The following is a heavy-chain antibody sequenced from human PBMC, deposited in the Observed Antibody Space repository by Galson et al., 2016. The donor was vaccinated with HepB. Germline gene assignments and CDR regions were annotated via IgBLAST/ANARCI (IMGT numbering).Heavy chain of an antibody. J-gene: IGHJ4*02. CDR1: GYPLSDLS. CDR3: ATGNYYHSGSPTY. Sequence: SVKVFCKVSGYPLSDLSMHWVRQAPGKGLEWLGGYVPEDGNTGYAQNFQGRVTMTEDTSTDTAYMELNSLKYEDTAVYYCATGNYYHSGSPTYWGQGTLVTVSS. CDR2: YVPEDGNT. D-gene: IGHD3-10*01. V-gene: IGHV1-24*01.